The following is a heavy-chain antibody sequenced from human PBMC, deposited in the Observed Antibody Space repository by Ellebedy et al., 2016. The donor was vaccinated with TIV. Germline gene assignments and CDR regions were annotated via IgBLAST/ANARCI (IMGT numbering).Heavy chain of an antibody. D-gene: IGHD3-10*01. Sequence: PGGSLRLSCAASGFTFNSYAMSWVRQAPGKGPEWVSVISVRDGSTYYADSVKGRFTISRDSAKNSLYLQMNSLRAEDTAIYYCARDPGRGFDIWGQGTMVTVSS. V-gene: IGHV3-23*01. J-gene: IGHJ3*02. CDR3: ARDPGRGFDI. CDR2: ISVRDGST. CDR1: GFTFNSYA.